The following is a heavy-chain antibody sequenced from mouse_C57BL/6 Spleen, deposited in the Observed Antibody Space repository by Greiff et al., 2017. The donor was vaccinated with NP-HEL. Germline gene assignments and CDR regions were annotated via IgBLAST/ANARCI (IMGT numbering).Heavy chain of an antibody. V-gene: IGHV3-6*01. D-gene: IGHD1-1*01. CDR2: ISYDGSN. Sequence: EVKLQESGPGLVKPSQSLSLTCSVTGYSITSGYYWTWIRQFPGNTLEWMGYISYDGSNNYNPSLKNRISITRDTSKNPSSLKLNSVTTDDTATYYCARDQTDYYGSSFDYWGQGTTLTVAS. J-gene: IGHJ2*01. CDR1: GYSITSGYY. CDR3: ARDQTDYYGSSFDY.